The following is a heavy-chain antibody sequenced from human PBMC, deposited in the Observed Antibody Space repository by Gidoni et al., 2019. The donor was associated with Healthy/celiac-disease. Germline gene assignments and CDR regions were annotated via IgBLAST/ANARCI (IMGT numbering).Heavy chain of an antibody. CDR2: IKSKTDGGTT. D-gene: IGHD3-3*01. CDR1: GFTFSHAW. J-gene: IGHJ4*02. CDR3: LSQFWSGYYPFDY. Sequence: EVQLVESGGGLVKPGGSLRLSFAASGFTFSHAWMSWVRQAPGKGLEWVGRIKSKTDGGTTDYAAPVKGRFTISRDDSKNTLYLQMNSLKTEDTAVYYCLSQFWSGYYPFDYWGQGTLVTVSS. V-gene: IGHV3-15*01.